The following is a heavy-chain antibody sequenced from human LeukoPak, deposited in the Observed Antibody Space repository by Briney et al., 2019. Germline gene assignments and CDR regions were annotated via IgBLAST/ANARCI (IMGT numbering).Heavy chain of an antibody. CDR2: IIPILGIA. Sequence: GASVKVSCKASGGTFSSYAISWVRQAPGQGLEWMGRIIPILGIANYAQKFQGRVTITADKSTSTAYMELSSLRSEDTAVYYCAREYTVTSLQHWGQGTLVTVSS. J-gene: IGHJ1*01. D-gene: IGHD4-17*01. CDR1: GGTFSSYA. V-gene: IGHV1-69*04. CDR3: AREYTVTSLQH.